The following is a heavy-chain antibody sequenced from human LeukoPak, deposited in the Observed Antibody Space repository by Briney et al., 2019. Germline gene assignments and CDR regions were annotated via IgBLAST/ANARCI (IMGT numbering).Heavy chain of an antibody. CDR2: IYHSGST. D-gene: IGHD4-17*01. J-gene: IGHJ4*02. CDR1: GYSISSGYH. Sequence: SETLSLTCTVSGYSISSGYHWGWIRQPPGKGLEWIGSIYHSGSTYYNPSLKSRVTISVDTSKNQFSLKLSSVTAADTAVYYCARDGNSPVTPLYFDCWGQGTLVTVSS. V-gene: IGHV4-38-2*02. CDR3: ARDGNSPVTPLYFDC.